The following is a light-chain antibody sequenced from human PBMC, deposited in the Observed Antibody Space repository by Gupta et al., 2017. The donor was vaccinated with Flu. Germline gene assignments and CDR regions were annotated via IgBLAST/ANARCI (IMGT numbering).Light chain of an antibody. J-gene: IGKJ1*01. V-gene: IGKV1-39*01. CDR1: QSISSY. Sequence: DIHMTQSPSPLSASVGDRVTITCRASQSISSYLNWYQQKPGKAPKLLIYAASSLKSGVPSRFSGSGSGTDFTLTISMLQPEDFATYYCQQSDSTPQTFGQGTKVEIK. CDR3: QQSDSTPQT. CDR2: AAS.